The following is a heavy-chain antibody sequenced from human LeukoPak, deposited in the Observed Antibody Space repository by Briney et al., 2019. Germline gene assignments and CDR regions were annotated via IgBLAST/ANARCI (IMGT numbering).Heavy chain of an antibody. CDR3: ARGDARRGLRLADYGMDV. Sequence: GGSLRLSCAASGFTFSSYSVNWVRQAPGKGLEWVSSISSSSSYIYYADSVKGRFTISRDNAKNSLYLQMNSLRAEDTAVYYCARGDARRGLRLADYGMDVWGKGTTVTVSS. CDR1: GFTFSSYS. J-gene: IGHJ6*04. V-gene: IGHV3-21*01. D-gene: IGHD3-16*01. CDR2: ISSSSSYI.